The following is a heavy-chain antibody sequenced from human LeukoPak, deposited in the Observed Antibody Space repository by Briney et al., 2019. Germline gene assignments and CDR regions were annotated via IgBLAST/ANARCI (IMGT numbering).Heavy chain of an antibody. CDR2: ISYDGSNK. D-gene: IGHD6-13*01. CDR1: GFTFSSYA. Sequence: GGSLRLSCAASGFTFSSYAMHWVRQAPGKGLEWVAVISYDGSNKYYADSVKGRFTISRDNSKNTLYLQMNSLRAEDTAVYCCARGPRGVSPNWFDPWGQGTLVTVSS. J-gene: IGHJ5*02. V-gene: IGHV3-30-3*01. CDR3: ARGPRGVSPNWFDP.